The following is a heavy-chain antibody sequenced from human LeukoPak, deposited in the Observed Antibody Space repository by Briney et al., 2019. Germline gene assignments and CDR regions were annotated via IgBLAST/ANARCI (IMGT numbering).Heavy chain of an antibody. V-gene: IGHV4-59*01. D-gene: IGHD2-15*01. Sequence: PSETLSLTCAVYGGSFSGYYWSWIRQPPGKGLEWIGYIYYSGSTNYNPSLKSRVTISVDTSKNQFSLKLSSVTAADTAVYYCARGRYCSGGSCYTDYWGQGTLVTVSS. CDR1: GGSFSGYY. J-gene: IGHJ4*02. CDR3: ARGRYCSGGSCYTDY. CDR2: IYYSGST.